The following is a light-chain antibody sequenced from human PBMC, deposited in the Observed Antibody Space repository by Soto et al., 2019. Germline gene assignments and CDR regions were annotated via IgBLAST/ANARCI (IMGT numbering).Light chain of an antibody. CDR1: SSNIGAGYD. J-gene: IGLJ1*01. Sequence: QSVLTQPPSVSGAPGQRVTISCTGSSSNIGAGYDVHWYQQLPGTAPKLLIYGNSNRPSGVPDRFSGSKSGTSASLAITGLQAEDEADYYCQSYDSSRSAQHVFGTGTKLTVL. CDR2: GNS. V-gene: IGLV1-40*01. CDR3: QSYDSSRSAQHV.